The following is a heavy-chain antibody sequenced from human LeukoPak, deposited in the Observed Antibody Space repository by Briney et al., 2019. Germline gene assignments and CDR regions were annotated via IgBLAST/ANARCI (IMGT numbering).Heavy chain of an antibody. CDR3: ARATPYYDILTGYHIDYFDY. V-gene: IGHV4-59*01. CDR1: GGSISSYY. J-gene: IGHJ4*02. Sequence: SETLSLTCTVSGGSISSYYWSWIRQPPGKGLEWIGYIYYSGSTNYNPSLKSRVTISVDTSKNQFSLRLSSVTAADTAVYYCARATPYYDILTGYHIDYFDYWGQGTLVTVSS. CDR2: IYYSGST. D-gene: IGHD3-9*01.